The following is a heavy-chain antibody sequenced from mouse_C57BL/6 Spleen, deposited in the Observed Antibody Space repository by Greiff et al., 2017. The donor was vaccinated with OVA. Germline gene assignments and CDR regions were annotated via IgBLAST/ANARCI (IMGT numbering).Heavy chain of an antibody. CDR1: GYAFSSYW. D-gene: IGHD1-1*01. J-gene: IGHJ2*01. CDR2: IYPGDGDT. Sequence: QVQLKESGAELVKPGASVKISCKASGYAFSSYWMNWVKQRPGKGLEWIGQIYPGDGDTNYNGKFKGKATLTADKSSSTAYMQLSSLTSEDSAVYFCASNYGSSPLYFDYWGQGTTLTVSS. V-gene: IGHV1-80*01. CDR3: ASNYGSSPLYFDY.